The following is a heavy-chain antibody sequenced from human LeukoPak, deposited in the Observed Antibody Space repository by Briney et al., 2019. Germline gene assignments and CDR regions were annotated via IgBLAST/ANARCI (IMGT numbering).Heavy chain of an antibody. J-gene: IGHJ4*02. CDR3: ARALPDFWSGYTTIYYFDY. CDR2: IYYSGST. Sequence: SETLSLTCTVSGGSISSYYWSWIRQPPGKGLEWIGYIYYSGSTNYNPSLKSRVTISVDTSKNQFSLKLSSVTAADTAVYYCARALPDFWSGYTTIYYFDYWGQGTLVTVSS. V-gene: IGHV4-59*01. CDR1: GGSISSYY. D-gene: IGHD3-3*01.